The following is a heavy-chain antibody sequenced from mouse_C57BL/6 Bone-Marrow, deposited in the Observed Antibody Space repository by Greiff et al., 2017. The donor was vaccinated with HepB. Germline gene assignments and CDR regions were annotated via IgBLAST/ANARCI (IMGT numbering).Heavy chain of an antibody. V-gene: IGHV5-6*01. D-gene: IGHD2-4*01. CDR1: GFTFSSYG. J-gene: IGHJ1*03. CDR3: ANVYYDYDADWYFDV. Sequence: DVHLVESGGDLVKPGGSLKLSCAASGFTFSSYGMSWVRHTPDKRLEWVATISSGGSYTYYPDSVKGRFTISRDNAKNTLYLQMSSLKSEDTAMYYCANVYYDYDADWYFDVWGTGTTVTVSS. CDR2: ISSGGSYT.